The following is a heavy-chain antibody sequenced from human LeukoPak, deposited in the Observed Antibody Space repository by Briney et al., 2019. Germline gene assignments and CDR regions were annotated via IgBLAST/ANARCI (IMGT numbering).Heavy chain of an antibody. CDR3: ARRYSPHYYYYGMDV. CDR2: ISGSGGST. CDR1: GFTFSSYA. V-gene: IGHV3-23*01. J-gene: IGHJ6*02. D-gene: IGHD2-21*01. Sequence: GGSLRLSCAASGFTFSSYAMSWVRQAPGKGLEWVSAISGSGGSTYYADSVKGRFTISRDNSKNTLYLQMNSLRAEDTAVYYCARRYSPHYYYYGMDVWGQGTTVTVSS.